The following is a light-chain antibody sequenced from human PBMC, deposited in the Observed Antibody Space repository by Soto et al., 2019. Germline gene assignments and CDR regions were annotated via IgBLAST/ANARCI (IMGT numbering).Light chain of an antibody. V-gene: IGKV2-30*02. J-gene: IGKJ2*01. CDR3: MQATHWPYT. CDR1: QSLAHSNGNTY. Sequence: DAVMTQSPLSLPVTPGQPASISCRSSQSLAHSNGNTYLNWFHQRPDQSPRRLIYKVSSRDSGVPDRFSGSGSGTEFTLEISRVEAEDVGVYYCMQATHWPYTFGQGTKLEIK. CDR2: KVS.